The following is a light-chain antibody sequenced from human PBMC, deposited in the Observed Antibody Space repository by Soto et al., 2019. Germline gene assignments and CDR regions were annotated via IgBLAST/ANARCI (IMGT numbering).Light chain of an antibody. J-gene: IGKJ1*01. CDR2: DAS. Sequence: AIQLTQSPSSLSASVGDRVTITCRASQGINTFLAWDHQKPGKAPKLLISDASSLETGVQSRFSGSGSGTEFTLTIKSLKPEDFATDYCQQYKSYWTFGQGNKVEIK. CDR1: QGINTF. V-gene: IGKV1-13*02. CDR3: QQYKSYWT.